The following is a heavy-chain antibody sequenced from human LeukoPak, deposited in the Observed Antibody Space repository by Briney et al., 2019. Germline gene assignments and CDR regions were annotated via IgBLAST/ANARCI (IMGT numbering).Heavy chain of an antibody. J-gene: IGHJ4*02. Sequence: SVKVSCKASGGTFSSYAISWVRQAPGQGLEWMGGIIPIFGTANYAQKFQGRVTITADKSTSTAYMELSSLRSEDTAVYYCAVETTVTTPSSLADWGQGTLVTVSS. CDR3: AVETTVTTPSSLAD. V-gene: IGHV1-69*06. CDR1: GGTFSSYA. D-gene: IGHD4-17*01. CDR2: IIPIFGTA.